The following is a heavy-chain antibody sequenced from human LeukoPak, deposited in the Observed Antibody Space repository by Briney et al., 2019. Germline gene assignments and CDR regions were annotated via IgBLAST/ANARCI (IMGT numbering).Heavy chain of an antibody. CDR1: GFSFDDYV. D-gene: IGHD3-22*01. Sequence: GGSLRLSCAASGFSFDDYVMSWVRQVPGKGLEWVSGINWTGNSSAYGDSVKGRFIISRDSAKKSLYLQMNSLRAEDTALYYCARGDVDYYDSRGYSPLDYWGQGTLVTVSS. CDR2: INWTGNSS. CDR3: ARGDVDYYDSRGYSPLDY. J-gene: IGHJ4*02. V-gene: IGHV3-20*04.